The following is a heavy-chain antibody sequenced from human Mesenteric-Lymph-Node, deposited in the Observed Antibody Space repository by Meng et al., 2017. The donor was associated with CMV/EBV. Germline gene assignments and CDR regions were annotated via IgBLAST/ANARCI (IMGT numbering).Heavy chain of an antibody. D-gene: IGHD6-6*01. V-gene: IGHV3-23*01. CDR3: AKDREQLVLY. CDR2: ISGSGGST. Sequence: GESLKISCVASGFSFSSFNMNWVRQAPGKGLEWVSAISGSGGSTYYADSVKGRFTISRDNSKNTLYLQMNSLRAEDTAVYYCAKDREQLVLYWGQGTLVTVSS. CDR1: GFSFSSFN. J-gene: IGHJ4*02.